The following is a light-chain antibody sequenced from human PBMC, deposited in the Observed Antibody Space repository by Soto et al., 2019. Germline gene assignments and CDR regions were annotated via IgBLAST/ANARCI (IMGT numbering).Light chain of an antibody. CDR1: SSDVGGYDF. CDR3: SSYTTSTALVI. J-gene: IGLJ2*01. Sequence: QSALTQPASVSGSPGQSITISCTGTSSDVGGYDFVSWYQQHPGKAPKLMIYEVTYRPSGVSIRFSGSKSGNTASLTISGLQAEDEADYYCSSYTTSTALVIFGGGTKVTVL. CDR2: EVT. V-gene: IGLV2-14*01.